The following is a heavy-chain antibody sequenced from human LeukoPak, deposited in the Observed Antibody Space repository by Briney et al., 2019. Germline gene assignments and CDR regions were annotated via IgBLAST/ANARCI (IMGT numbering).Heavy chain of an antibody. J-gene: IGHJ4*02. CDR3: ARDTRPSILTGYYNSYYFDY. Sequence: GASVKVSCKASGYTFTSYGISWVRQAPGQGLEWMGWISAYNGNTNYAQKLQGRVTMTTDTSTSTAYVELRSLRSDDTAVYYCARDTRPSILTGYYNSYYFDYWGQGTLVTVSS. V-gene: IGHV1-18*01. D-gene: IGHD3-9*01. CDR1: GYTFTSYG. CDR2: ISAYNGNT.